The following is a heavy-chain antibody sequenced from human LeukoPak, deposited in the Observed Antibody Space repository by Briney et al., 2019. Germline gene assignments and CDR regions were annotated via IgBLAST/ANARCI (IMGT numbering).Heavy chain of an antibody. D-gene: IGHD6-13*01. CDR1: GGSMSNYY. Sequence: SETLSLTCTVSGGSMSNYYWSWIRQPPGKGLEWIGYVYYSGSTNYNPSLKSRVTISVDTSKNQFSLKLSSVTAADTAVYYCARDPRSHSTSWYWYFDLWGRGTLVTVSS. J-gene: IGHJ2*01. V-gene: IGHV4-59*01. CDR2: VYYSGST. CDR3: ARDPRSHSTSWYWYFDL.